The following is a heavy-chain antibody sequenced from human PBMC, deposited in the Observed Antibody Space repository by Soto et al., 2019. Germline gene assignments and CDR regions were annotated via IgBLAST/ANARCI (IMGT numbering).Heavy chain of an antibody. CDR1: GDSVISGSYY. CDR2: IFYTGST. V-gene: IGHV4-61*01. Sequence: SETLSLTCTVSGDSVISGSYYWSWIRQPPGKGPEWIGYIFYTGSTSYNPSLKSRVTISVDTSKNQFSLKLNSVTAADTAVYYCARVLLTAYYLFDYWGQGALVTVSS. CDR3: ARVLLTAYYLFDY. D-gene: IGHD3-9*01. J-gene: IGHJ4*02.